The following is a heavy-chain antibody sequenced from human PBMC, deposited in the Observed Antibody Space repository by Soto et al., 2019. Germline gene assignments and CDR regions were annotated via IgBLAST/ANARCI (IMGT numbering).Heavy chain of an antibody. J-gene: IGHJ6*02. CDR1: GFTFSSYS. D-gene: IGHD6-13*01. CDR2: ISSSSSYI. CDR3: ARDLDSSSWFNYYYYYGMDV. Sequence: PGGSLRLSCAASGFTFSSYSMSWVRQAPGKGLEWVSSISSSSSYIYYADSVKGRFTISRDNSKNTLYLQMNSLRAEDTAVYYCARDLDSSSWFNYYYYYGMDVWGQGTTVTVSS. V-gene: IGHV3-21*01.